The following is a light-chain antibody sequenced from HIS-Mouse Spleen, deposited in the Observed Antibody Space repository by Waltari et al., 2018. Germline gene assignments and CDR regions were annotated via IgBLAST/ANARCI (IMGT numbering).Light chain of an antibody. CDR2: KDS. Sequence: SYELTQPSSVSVSPGATARTTCSGAVLAKQYARWFQQKPGQAPVLVIYKDSERPSGIPERFSGSSSGTTVTLTISGAQVEDEADYYCYSAADNNRVFGGGTKLTVL. J-gene: IGLJ3*02. CDR1: VLAKQY. CDR3: YSAADNNRV. V-gene: IGLV3-27*01.